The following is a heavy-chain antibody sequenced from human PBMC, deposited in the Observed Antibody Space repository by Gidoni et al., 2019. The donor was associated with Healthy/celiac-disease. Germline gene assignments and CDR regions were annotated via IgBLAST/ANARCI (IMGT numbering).Heavy chain of an antibody. Sequence: QVQLQASGPGLVKPSETLSLTCTVSGGSISSYYWSWIRQPPGKGLEWIGYIYYSGSTNYNPSLKSRVTISVDTSKNQFSLKLSSVTAADTAVYYCARGYDDSSGYYTYWYFDLWGRGTLVTVSS. CDR1: GGSISSYY. CDR3: ARGYDDSSGYYTYWYFDL. J-gene: IGHJ2*01. V-gene: IGHV4-59*01. CDR2: IYYSGST. D-gene: IGHD3-22*01.